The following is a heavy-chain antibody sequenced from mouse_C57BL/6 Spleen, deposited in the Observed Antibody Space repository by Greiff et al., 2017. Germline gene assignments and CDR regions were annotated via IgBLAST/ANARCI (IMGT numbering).Heavy chain of an antibody. D-gene: IGHD1-1*01. V-gene: IGHV1-55*01. Sequence: VQLQQPGAELVKPGASVKMSCKASGYTFTSYWITWVKQRPGQGLEWIGDIYPGSGSTNYNEKFKSKATLTVDTSSSTAYMQLSRLTSEDSAVYYWAREGEMAVPEDYYAMDYWGQGTSVTVSS. CDR2: IYPGSGST. CDR1: GYTFTSYW. J-gene: IGHJ4*01. CDR3: AREGEMAVPEDYYAMDY.